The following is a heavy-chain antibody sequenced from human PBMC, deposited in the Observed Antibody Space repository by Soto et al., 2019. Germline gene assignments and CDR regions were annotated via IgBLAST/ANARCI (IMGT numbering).Heavy chain of an antibody. D-gene: IGHD1-7*01. J-gene: IGHJ4*02. CDR2: IIPISGAA. V-gene: IGHV1-69*06. Sequence: QVQLVQSGAEVKKPGASVKVACKTSGYPFTKYFVHWVRQAPGQGLEWMGRIIPISGAANYAQKFQGRVTITADKSTSTSYMELSSLRSEDTAVYYCARDMTRTVVPYFDFWGQGTLVTVSS. CDR3: ARDMTRTVVPYFDF. CDR1: GYPFTKYF.